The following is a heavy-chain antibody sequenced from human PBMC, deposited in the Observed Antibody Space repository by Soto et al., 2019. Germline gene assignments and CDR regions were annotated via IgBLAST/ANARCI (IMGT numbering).Heavy chain of an antibody. CDR3: ARGDSSSWYNYFDY. J-gene: IGHJ4*02. CDR1: GGSISSYY. D-gene: IGHD6-13*01. CDR2: IYYSGST. Sequence: SETLSLTCTVSGGSISSYYWSWIRQPPGKGLEWIGYIYYSGSTNYNPSLKSRVTIPVDTSKNQFSLKLSSVTAADTAVYYCARGDSSSWYNYFDYWGQGTLVTVSS. V-gene: IGHV4-59*01.